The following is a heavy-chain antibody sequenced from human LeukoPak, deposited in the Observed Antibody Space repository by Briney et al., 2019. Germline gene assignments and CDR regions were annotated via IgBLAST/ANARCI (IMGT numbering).Heavy chain of an antibody. J-gene: IGHJ4*02. D-gene: IGHD6-19*01. V-gene: IGHV4-59*08. CDR3: ATHLSDRTTVAGEFHY. CDR1: GGSLNNNY. CDR2: ISYSRST. Sequence: PSETLSLTCTVSGGSLNNNYWGWVRQPPGKGLEWIGYISYSRSTNYNPSLESRVSISMASSRAQFSLQVNSVTAADTAVYFCATHLSDRTTVAGEFHYWGQGILVSVSS.